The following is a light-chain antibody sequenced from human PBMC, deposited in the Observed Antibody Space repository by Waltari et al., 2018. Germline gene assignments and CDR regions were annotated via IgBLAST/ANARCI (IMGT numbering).Light chain of an antibody. CDR1: QSVLYSSNNKNY. Sequence: DIVMTQSPDSLDVSLGERATINCKSRQSVLYSSNNKNYLAWYQQKPGQPPKLLIYWASTRESGVPDRFSGSGSGTDFTLTINSLQAEDVAVYYCQQYYSTPFTFGPGTKVDIK. V-gene: IGKV4-1*01. CDR2: WAS. J-gene: IGKJ3*01. CDR3: QQYYSTPFT.